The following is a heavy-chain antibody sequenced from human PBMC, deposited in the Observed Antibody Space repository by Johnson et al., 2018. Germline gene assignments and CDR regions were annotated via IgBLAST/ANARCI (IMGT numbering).Heavy chain of an antibody. D-gene: IGHD3-3*01. V-gene: IGHV3-30-3*01. Sequence: QVQLVESGGGVVQPGRSLRLSCAASGFAFSTYPMHWVRQAPGKGLEWVAVNAHDGSNDHYADSVKGRFTISRDSSKNTLYLQMNILRAEDTAVYFCAKGVLEYDFWGPFDSWGQGNLVTVSS. J-gene: IGHJ4*02. CDR3: AKGVLEYDFWGPFDS. CDR2: NAHDGSND. CDR1: GFAFSTYP.